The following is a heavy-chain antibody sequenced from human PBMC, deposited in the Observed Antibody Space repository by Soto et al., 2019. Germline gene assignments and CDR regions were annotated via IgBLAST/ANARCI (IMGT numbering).Heavy chain of an antibody. J-gene: IGHJ5*02. V-gene: IGHV1-24*01. CDR3: ATGYCTNGVCYSFWFDP. CDR2: FDPEDGET. Sequence: WASVKVSFKVSGYTLTELSMHWVRQAPGKGLEWMGGFDPEDGETIYAQKFQGRVTMTEDTSTDTAYMELSSLRSEDTAVYYCATGYCTNGVCYSFWFDPWGQGTLVTVSS. CDR1: GYTLTELS. D-gene: IGHD2-8*01.